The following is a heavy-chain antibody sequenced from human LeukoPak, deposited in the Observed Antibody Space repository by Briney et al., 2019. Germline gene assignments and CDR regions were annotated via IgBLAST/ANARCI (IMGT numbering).Heavy chain of an antibody. V-gene: IGHV4-30-2*01. CDR2: IHQSGST. D-gene: IGHD3-10*01. Sequence: SETLSLTCTVSGDSISSGGYYWSWIRQPPGKGLEWIGCIHQSGSTYYTPSLRSRVTISIDRSKNQFSLNLSSVTAADTAVYYCARREWFADFWVKYDYWGQGTLVTVSS. J-gene: IGHJ4*02. CDR1: GDSISSGGYY. CDR3: ARREWFADFWVKYDY.